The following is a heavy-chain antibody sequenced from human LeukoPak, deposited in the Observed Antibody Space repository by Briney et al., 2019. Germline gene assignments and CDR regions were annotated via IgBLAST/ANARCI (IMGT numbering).Heavy chain of an antibody. V-gene: IGHV3-7*01. CDR1: GFSFRNSW. D-gene: IGHD6-13*01. CDR2: IRQDGNEI. CDR3: ASRSINWYRGNNWFDP. J-gene: IGHJ5*02. Sequence: GGSLRLSCAASGFSFRNSWMSWVRQAPGKGLEWVANIRQDGNEIYYMDSVKGRFTISRDNAKKSLYLQMNSLRVEDTAVYYCASRSINWYRGNNWFDPWGQGTLVTVSS.